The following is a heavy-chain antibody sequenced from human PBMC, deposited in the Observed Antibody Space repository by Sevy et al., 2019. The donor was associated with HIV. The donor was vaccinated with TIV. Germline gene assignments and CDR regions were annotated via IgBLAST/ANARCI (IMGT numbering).Heavy chain of an antibody. CDR3: ARGAEAASGMFAY. D-gene: IGHD6-13*01. V-gene: IGHV4-59*01. Sequence: SETLSLTCTVSSGSITNYYWSWIRQPPGKGLEWIGYIYYSGSTKYNASLKSRVTMSLDTSKNQFSLKLRSVTAADTAVYYCARGAEAASGMFAYWGQGTLVTVSS. J-gene: IGHJ4*02. CDR2: IYYSGST. CDR1: SGSITNYY.